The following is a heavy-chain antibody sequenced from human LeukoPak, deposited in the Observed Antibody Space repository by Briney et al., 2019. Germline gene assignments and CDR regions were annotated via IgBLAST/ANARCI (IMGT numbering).Heavy chain of an antibody. J-gene: IGHJ6*02. Sequence: PSETLSLTCTVSGGSISSCYWSWIRQPPGKGLEWIGYIYYSGSTNYNPSLKSRVTISVDTSKNQFSLKLSSVTAADTAVYYCARGHTAMDDYYYYGMDVWGQGTTVTVSS. CDR3: ARGHTAMDDYYYYGMDV. CDR1: GGSISSCY. V-gene: IGHV4-59*01. D-gene: IGHD5-18*01. CDR2: IYYSGST.